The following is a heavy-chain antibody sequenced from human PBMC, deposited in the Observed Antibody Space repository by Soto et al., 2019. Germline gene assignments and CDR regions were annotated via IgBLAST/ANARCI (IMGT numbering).Heavy chain of an antibody. D-gene: IGHD3-10*01. V-gene: IGHV2-5*01. Sequence: QVTLKESGPPLVKPTESLTLTCTFSGFSLATHGVGVGWIRQPPGEALEWLAVISWNDDNRYSPSLKSRITTAKDTSKNQVVLTMANMDPVDTATYYCAHARLLWVGGYFDYWGQGILVTVSS. CDR3: AHARLLWVGGYFDY. CDR1: GFSLATHGVG. J-gene: IGHJ4*02. CDR2: ISWNDDN.